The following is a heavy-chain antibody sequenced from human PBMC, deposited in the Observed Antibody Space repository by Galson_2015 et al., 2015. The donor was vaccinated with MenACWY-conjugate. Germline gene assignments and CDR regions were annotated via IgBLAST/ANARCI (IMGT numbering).Heavy chain of an antibody. V-gene: IGHV3-23*01. CDR3: VKDRHPDGVWNFDY. CDR2: IYGSGHRDT. Sequence: SLRLSCAASGFTFYTYTMSWVRQSPGKGLEWVAGIYGSGHRDTFYADSVRVRFTSSRDESNNLVYLQMTSLRDEDTAVYYCVKDRHPDGVWNFDYWGQGTLVTVSS. D-gene: IGHD4-17*01. J-gene: IGHJ4*02. CDR1: GFTFYTYT.